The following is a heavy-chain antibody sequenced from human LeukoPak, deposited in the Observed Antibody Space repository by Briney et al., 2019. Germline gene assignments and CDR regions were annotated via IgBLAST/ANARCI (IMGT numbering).Heavy chain of an antibody. V-gene: IGHV3-30-3*01. CDR3: ARLVYRATLGY. D-gene: IGHD1-14*01. CDR2: ISYDGSNK. J-gene: IGHJ4*02. CDR1: GFTFSSYA. Sequence: GGSLRLSCAASGFTFSSYAMHWVRQAPGKGLEWVAVISYDGSNKYYADSVKGRFTISRDNSKNTLYLRMNSLRAEDTAVYYCARLVYRATLGYWGQGTLVTVSS.